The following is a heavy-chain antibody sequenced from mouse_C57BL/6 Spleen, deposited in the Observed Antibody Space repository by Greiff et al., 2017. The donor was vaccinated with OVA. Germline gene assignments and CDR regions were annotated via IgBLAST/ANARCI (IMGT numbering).Heavy chain of an antibody. CDR2: INPSSGYT. CDR3: AREREKTFLCLGY. D-gene: IGHD6-5*01. V-gene: IGHV1-7*01. J-gene: IGHJ2*01. Sequence: VQLQQPGAELAKPGASVKLSCKASGYTFTSYWMHWVKQRPGQGLEWIGYINPSSGYTKYNQKFKDKATLTADKSSSTAYMQLSSLTYEDSAVYYCAREREKTFLCLGYWGQGTTLTVSS. CDR1: GYTFTSYW.